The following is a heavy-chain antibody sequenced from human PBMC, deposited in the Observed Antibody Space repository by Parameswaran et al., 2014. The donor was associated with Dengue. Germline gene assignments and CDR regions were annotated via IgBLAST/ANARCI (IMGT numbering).Heavy chain of an antibody. CDR2: IYYSGST. CDR3: ARDGGRREGSH. Sequence: VRQAPGKGLEWIGNIYYSGSTYYNPSLKSRVTISVDTSKNQFSLKLTSVTAADTAFYYCARDGGRREGSHWGQGTRVTVSS. J-gene: IGHJ4*02. V-gene: IGHV4-39*07. D-gene: IGHD1-26*01.